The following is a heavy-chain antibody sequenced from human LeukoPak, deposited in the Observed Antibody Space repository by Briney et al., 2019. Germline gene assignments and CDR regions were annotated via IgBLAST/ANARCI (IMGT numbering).Heavy chain of an antibody. CDR1: GFTFSSYA. CDR2: ISGSGGST. Sequence: GGSLRLSCAASGFTFSSYAMSWVRQAPGKGLEWVSAISGSGGSTYYADSVKGRFTIFRDNPKNTLYLQMNSLRAEDTAVYYCAKVTATPNYYYGMDVWGQGTTVTVSS. V-gene: IGHV3-23*01. CDR3: AKVTATPNYYYGMDV. J-gene: IGHJ6*02. D-gene: IGHD2-21*02.